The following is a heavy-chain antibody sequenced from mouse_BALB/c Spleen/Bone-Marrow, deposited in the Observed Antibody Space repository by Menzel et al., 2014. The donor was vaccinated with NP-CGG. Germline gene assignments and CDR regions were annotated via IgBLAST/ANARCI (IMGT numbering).Heavy chain of an antibody. CDR3: ARPGYYGYQDV. CDR2: INPDSSTI. J-gene: IGHJ1*01. Sequence: EVQLVESGGGLVQPGGSLKLSCAASGFDFSGYWMTWVRQAPGKGLEWIGEINPDSSTINYTPSLKDKFIISRDNAKNALYLQMSKVRSEDTALYCCARPGYYGYQDVWGAGTTVTVSS. CDR1: GFDFSGYW. D-gene: IGHD1-2*01. V-gene: IGHV4-1*02.